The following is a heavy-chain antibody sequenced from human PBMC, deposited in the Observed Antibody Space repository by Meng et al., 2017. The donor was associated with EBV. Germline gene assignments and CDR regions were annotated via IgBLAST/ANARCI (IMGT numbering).Heavy chain of an antibody. D-gene: IGHD4-17*01. CDR1: GFTFSSYS. J-gene: IGHJ4*02. CDR3: AREGGYGDYFDY. CDR2: ISSSSSYI. V-gene: IGHV3-21*01. Sequence: EVQLVDSGGGLVKPGGSLSCACAASGFTFSSYSMNWVRQAPGKGLEWVSSISSSSSYIYYADSVKGRFTISRDNAKNSLYLQMNSLRAEDTAVYYCAREGGYGDYFDYWGQGTLVTVSS.